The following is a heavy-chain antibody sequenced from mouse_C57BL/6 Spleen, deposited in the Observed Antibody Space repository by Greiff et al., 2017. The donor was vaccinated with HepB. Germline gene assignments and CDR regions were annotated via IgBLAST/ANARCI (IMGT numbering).Heavy chain of an antibody. V-gene: IGHV1-61*01. CDR1: GYTFTSYW. J-gene: IGHJ3*01. D-gene: IGHD2-4*01. CDR2: IYPSDSET. CDR3: ASRGDYDVAWFAY. Sequence: VQLQQPGAELVRPGSSVKLSCKASGYTFTSYWMDWVKQRPGQGLEWIGNIYPSDSETHYNQKFKDKATLTVDKSSSTAYMQLSSLTSEDSAVYYCASRGDYDVAWFAYWGQGTLVTVSA.